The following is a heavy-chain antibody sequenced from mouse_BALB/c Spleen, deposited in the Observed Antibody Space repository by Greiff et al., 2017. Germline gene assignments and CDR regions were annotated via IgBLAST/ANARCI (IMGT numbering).Heavy chain of an antibody. Sequence: EVKLVESGGGLVQPGGSRKLSCAASGFTFSSFGMHWVRQAPEKGLEWVAYISSGSSTIYYADTVKGRFTISRDNPKNTLFLQMTSLRSEDTAMYYCARANWDLYYAMDYWGQGTSVTVSS. V-gene: IGHV5-17*02. J-gene: IGHJ4*01. CDR2: ISSGSSTI. CDR3: ARANWDLYYAMDY. D-gene: IGHD4-1*01. CDR1: GFTFSSFG.